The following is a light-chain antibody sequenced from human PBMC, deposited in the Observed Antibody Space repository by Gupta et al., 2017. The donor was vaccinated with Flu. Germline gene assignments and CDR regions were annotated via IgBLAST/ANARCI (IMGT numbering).Light chain of an antibody. V-gene: IGLV1-40*01. Sequence: QSVVTQPPSVSGAPGQTVPISCTGLSSKIGAGYDVHWYQRFPGTSPKLLSYGNSNRPSGVPDRFSGSKSGTSASLAITGLQAEDETDYYCQSYYSRLSGWVFGGGTKLTVL. CDR2: GNS. J-gene: IGLJ3*02. CDR1: SSKIGAGYD. CDR3: QSYYSRLSGWV.